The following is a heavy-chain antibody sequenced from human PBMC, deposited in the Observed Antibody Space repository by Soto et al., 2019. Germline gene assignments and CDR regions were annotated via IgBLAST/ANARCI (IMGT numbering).Heavy chain of an antibody. Sequence: PGGSLRLSCAASGFTFSIYAMSWVRQAPEKGLEWVSAISGSGGSTYYADSVKGRFTISRDNSKNTLYLQMNSLRAEDTAVYYCAKGNAVTPYYYYGMDVWGQGTTVTVSS. J-gene: IGHJ6*02. D-gene: IGHD4-17*01. CDR1: GFTFSIYA. CDR2: ISGSGGST. V-gene: IGHV3-23*01. CDR3: AKGNAVTPYYYYGMDV.